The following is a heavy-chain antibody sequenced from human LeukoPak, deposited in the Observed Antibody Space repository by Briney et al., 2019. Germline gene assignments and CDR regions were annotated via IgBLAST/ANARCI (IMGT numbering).Heavy chain of an antibody. Sequence: YPGGSLRLSCAASGFTFSAYAINWVRQAPGKGLEWISAISQSGNTIYYADSVKGRFIISRDNSKNTQYLQLNSLRAEDTAVYYCARVDTSHLRYFDSWGQGTLVTVSS. D-gene: IGHD3-16*01. CDR2: ISQSGNTI. V-gene: IGHV3-23*01. CDR1: GFTFSAYA. J-gene: IGHJ4*02. CDR3: ARVDTSHLRYFDS.